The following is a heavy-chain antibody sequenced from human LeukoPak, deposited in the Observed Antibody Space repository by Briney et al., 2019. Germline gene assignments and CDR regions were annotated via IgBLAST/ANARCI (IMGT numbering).Heavy chain of an antibody. D-gene: IGHD3-9*01. CDR2: IIPIFGTA. Sequence: SVKVSCKAAGGTFTSYAISWVGQAPGQGLEWMGGIIPIFGTAKYAQKYQGRVTITADESTSTAYIELSSLRPEDTAVYYCARDKGVLRYFDWFQNWFDPWGQGTLVTVAS. CDR1: GGTFTSYA. V-gene: IGHV1-69*13. CDR3: ARDKGVLRYFDWFQNWFDP. J-gene: IGHJ5*02.